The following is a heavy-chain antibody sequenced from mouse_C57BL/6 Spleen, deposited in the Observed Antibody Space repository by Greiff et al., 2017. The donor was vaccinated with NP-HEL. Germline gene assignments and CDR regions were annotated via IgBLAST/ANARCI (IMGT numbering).Heavy chain of an antibody. Sequence: EVQLVESGPGLAKPSQTLSLTCSVTGYSITSDYWNWIRKFPGNKLEYMGYISYSGSTYYNPSLKSRISITRDTSKNQYYLQLNSVTTEDTATYYCARFEDYYGSSYNWYFDVWGTGTTVTVSS. CDR1: GYSITSDY. D-gene: IGHD1-1*01. CDR3: ARFEDYYGSSYNWYFDV. J-gene: IGHJ1*03. V-gene: IGHV3-8*01. CDR2: ISYSGST.